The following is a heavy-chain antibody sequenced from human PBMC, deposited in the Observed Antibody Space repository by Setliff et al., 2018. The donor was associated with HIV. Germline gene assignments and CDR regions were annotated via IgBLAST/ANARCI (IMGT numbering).Heavy chain of an antibody. CDR3: ARQGFVPLGVHQFDS. Sequence: PSETLSLTCRVSGGYVSDSSYYWGWIRQAPGKGLEWIGSMYYTESPYYNPSFINRATVSIDTSKNQFSLSLRSVTAADSAVYYCARQGFVPLGVHQFDSWGQGTLVTVSS. CDR2: MYYTESP. CDR1: GGYVSDSSYY. D-gene: IGHD3-16*01. V-gene: IGHV4-39*01. J-gene: IGHJ4*02.